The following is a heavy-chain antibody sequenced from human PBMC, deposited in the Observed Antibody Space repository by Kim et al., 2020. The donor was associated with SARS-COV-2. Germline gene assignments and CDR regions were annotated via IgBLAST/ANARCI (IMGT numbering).Heavy chain of an antibody. CDR1: GFTFSSYA. D-gene: IGHD2-21*01. Sequence: GGSMRLSCAASGFTFSSYAMSWVRQAPGKGLEWVSAISGSGGSTYYADSVKGRFTISRDNSKNTLYLQMNSLRAEDTAVYYCAKDPKRHLAYCGGDCYFNYWGQGTLVTVSS. J-gene: IGHJ4*02. CDR2: ISGSGGST. CDR3: AKDPKRHLAYCGGDCYFNY. V-gene: IGHV3-23*01.